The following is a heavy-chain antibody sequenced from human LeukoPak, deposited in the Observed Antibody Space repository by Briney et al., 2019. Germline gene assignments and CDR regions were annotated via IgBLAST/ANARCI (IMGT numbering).Heavy chain of an antibody. CDR1: GFTFSSYG. Sequence: PGGSLRLSCAASGFTFSSYGMHWVRQAPGKGLEWVAVISYDGSNKYYADSVKGRFTISRDNSKNTLYLQMNSLRTEDTAVYYCAKSRGVVVTEALSYWGQGTLVTVSS. CDR3: AKSRGVVVTEALSY. D-gene: IGHD2-21*02. V-gene: IGHV3-30*18. CDR2: ISYDGSNK. J-gene: IGHJ4*02.